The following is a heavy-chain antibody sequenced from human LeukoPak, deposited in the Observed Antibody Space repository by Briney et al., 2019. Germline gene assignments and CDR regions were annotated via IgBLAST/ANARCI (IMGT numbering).Heavy chain of an antibody. Sequence: SSETLSLTCAVYGGSFSGYYWSWIRQPPGKGLEWIGEMNHSGSTNYNPSLKSRVTISVDTSKNQFSLKLSSVTAADTAVYYCARRLGRKFGERFYYYHYMDVWGKGTTVTISS. CDR3: ARRLGRKFGERFYYYHYMDV. CDR2: MNHSGST. J-gene: IGHJ6*03. D-gene: IGHD3-10*01. V-gene: IGHV4-34*01. CDR1: GGSFSGYY.